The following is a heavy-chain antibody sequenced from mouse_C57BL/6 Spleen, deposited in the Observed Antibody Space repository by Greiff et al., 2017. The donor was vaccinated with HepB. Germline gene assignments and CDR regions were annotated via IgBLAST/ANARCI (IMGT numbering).Heavy chain of an antibody. V-gene: IGHV1-7*01. CDR2: INPSSGYT. Sequence: VQLQQSGAELAKPGASVKLSCKASGYTFTSYWMHWVKQRPGQGLEWIGYINPSSGYTKYNQKFKDEATLTADKSSSTAYMQLSSLTYEDSAVYYCASRAVVATDWYFDVWGTGTTVTVSS. CDR3: ASRAVVATDWYFDV. D-gene: IGHD1-1*01. CDR1: GYTFTSYW. J-gene: IGHJ1*03.